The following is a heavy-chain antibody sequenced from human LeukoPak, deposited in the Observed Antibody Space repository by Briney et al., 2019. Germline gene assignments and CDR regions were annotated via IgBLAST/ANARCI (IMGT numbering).Heavy chain of an antibody. Sequence: PSETLSLTCTVSGDSISSYYWSWIRQPPGKGLEWIGYIYYSESTYYNPSLKSRVTTSVDTSKNQFSLKLTSVTAADTAVYYCARGSPGVVVPAAIHYWGQGTLVTVSS. D-gene: IGHD2-2*02. CDR1: GDSISSYY. CDR3: ARGSPGVVVPAAIHY. CDR2: IYYSEST. J-gene: IGHJ4*02. V-gene: IGHV4-59*12.